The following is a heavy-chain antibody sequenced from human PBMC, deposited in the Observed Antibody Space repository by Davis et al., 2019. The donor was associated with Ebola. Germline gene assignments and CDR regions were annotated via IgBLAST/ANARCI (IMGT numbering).Heavy chain of an antibody. V-gene: IGHV3-7*01. CDR3: TGYSLIG. CDR2: IKQDGSEK. D-gene: IGHD6-13*01. J-gene: IGHJ4*02. Sequence: GESLKISCAASGFTFSSYWMSWVRQAPGKGLEWVANIKQDGSEKYYVDSVKGRFTISRDNAKNSLYLQMNSLRAEDTAVYYCTGYSLIGWGQGTLVTVSS. CDR1: GFTFSSYW.